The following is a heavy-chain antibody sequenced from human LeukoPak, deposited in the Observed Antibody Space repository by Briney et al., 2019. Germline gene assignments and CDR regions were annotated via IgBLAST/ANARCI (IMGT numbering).Heavy chain of an antibody. CDR3: ARQTLGYCSSTSCYTEFDY. V-gene: IGHV4-30-2*01. Sequence: SQTLSLTCAVSGGSISSGGYSWSWIRQPPGKGLEWIGYIYHSGSTYYNPSLKSRVTISVDRSKNQFSLKLSSVTAADTAVYYCARQTLGYCSSTSCYTEFDYWGPGTLVTVSS. J-gene: IGHJ4*02. CDR1: GGSISSGGYS. CDR2: IYHSGST. D-gene: IGHD2-2*02.